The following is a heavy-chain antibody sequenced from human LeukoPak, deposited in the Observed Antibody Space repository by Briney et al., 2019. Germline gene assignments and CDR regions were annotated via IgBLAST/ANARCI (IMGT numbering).Heavy chain of an antibody. Sequence: PGGSLRLSCEASGFTFSTYAMSWVRQTPGKGLEWVAAISGDNPGTYHASSVRGRFTISRDNSKNTVHLQTNALRAEDAAIYYCAKASVGHCSGAFCYHFDSWGQGTLVSVSS. CDR2: ISGDNPGT. D-gene: IGHD2-15*01. J-gene: IGHJ4*02. V-gene: IGHV3-23*01. CDR1: GFTFSTYA. CDR3: AKASVGHCSGAFCYHFDS.